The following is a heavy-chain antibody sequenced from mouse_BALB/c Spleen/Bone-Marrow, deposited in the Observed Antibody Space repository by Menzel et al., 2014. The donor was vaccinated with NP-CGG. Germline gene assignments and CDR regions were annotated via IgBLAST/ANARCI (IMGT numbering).Heavy chain of an antibody. Sequence: EVQLQQSGPELVKPGASVKMSCKASEYTFTSYVMHWVRQKPGQGLEWIGYINPYNDGTKYNEKFKGKATLTSDKSSSTAYMELSSLTSEDSAVYYCARSGGYDGLAYWGQGTLVTVSA. CDR1: EYTFTSYV. D-gene: IGHD2-14*01. CDR3: ARSGGYDGLAY. V-gene: IGHV1-14*01. J-gene: IGHJ3*01. CDR2: INPYNDGT.